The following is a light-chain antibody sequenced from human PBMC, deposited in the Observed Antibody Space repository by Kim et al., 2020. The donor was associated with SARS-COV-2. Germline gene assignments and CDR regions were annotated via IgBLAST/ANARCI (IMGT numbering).Light chain of an antibody. V-gene: IGKV3-11*01. CDR1: QSVSRY. Sequence: LSPGERATLSCRTIQSVSRYLAWYQQKPGQAPRLLIYDASNRATSIPARFSGSGSGTDFTLTISILEPEDFAVYYCQQRSNWPLTFGGGTKVEIK. CDR2: DAS. CDR3: QQRSNWPLT. J-gene: IGKJ4*01.